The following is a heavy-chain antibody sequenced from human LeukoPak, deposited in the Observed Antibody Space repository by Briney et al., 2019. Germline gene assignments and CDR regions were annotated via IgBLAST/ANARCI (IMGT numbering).Heavy chain of an antibody. CDR3: ARDESGSGGPNWFDP. D-gene: IGHD3-10*01. CDR2: IYYSVST. J-gene: IGHJ5*02. CDR1: GGSISSYY. V-gene: IGHV4-59*01. Sequence: SETLSLTCTVSGGSISSYYCSSIRQPPGRGRGWIGYIYYSVSTNYNPSLKSRVTISVDTSKNKCSLKLSSVTAADTAVYYCARDESGSGGPNWFDPWGQGTLVTVSS.